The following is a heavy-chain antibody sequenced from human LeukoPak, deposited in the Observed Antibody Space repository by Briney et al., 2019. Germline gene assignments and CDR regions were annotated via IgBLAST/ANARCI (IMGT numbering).Heavy chain of an antibody. CDR1: GFTFSSYA. Sequence: GGSLRLSCAASGFTFSSYAMSWVRQAPGKGLEWVSDISGSGEKTYYADSVKGRFTISRDNSENTLYLQMNSLRAEDTAVFYCAKEIIAVAGNFFDYWGQGILVTVSS. D-gene: IGHD6-19*01. V-gene: IGHV3-23*01. CDR3: AKEIIAVAGNFFDY. CDR2: ISGSGEKT. J-gene: IGHJ4*02.